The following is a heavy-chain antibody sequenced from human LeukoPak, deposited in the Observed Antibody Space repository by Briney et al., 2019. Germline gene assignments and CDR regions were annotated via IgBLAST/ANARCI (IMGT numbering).Heavy chain of an antibody. V-gene: IGHV1-18*01. D-gene: IGHD6-19*01. CDR1: GYTFTSYG. CDR3: ARQKEVYSSGWWEYYYYYYYMDV. Sequence: GASVKVSCKASGYTFTSYGISWVRQAPGQGLEWMGWISAYNGNTNYAQKLQGRVTMTTDASTSTAYMELRSLRSDDTAVYYCARQKEVYSSGWWEYYYYYYYMDVWGKGTTVTVSS. CDR2: ISAYNGNT. J-gene: IGHJ6*03.